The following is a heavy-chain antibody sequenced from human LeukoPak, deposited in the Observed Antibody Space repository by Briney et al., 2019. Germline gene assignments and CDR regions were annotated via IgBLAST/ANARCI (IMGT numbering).Heavy chain of an antibody. J-gene: IGHJ4*02. CDR1: GFTFDDYA. V-gene: IGHV3-9*01. CDR3: AKAPNYDILTGNFDY. Sequence: GGSLRLSCAASGFTFDDYAMHWVRQAPGKGLEWVSGISWNSGSIGYADSVKGRFTISRDNAKNSLYLQMNSLRAEDTALYYCAKAPNYDILTGNFDYWSQGTLVTVPS. CDR2: ISWNSGSI. D-gene: IGHD3-9*01.